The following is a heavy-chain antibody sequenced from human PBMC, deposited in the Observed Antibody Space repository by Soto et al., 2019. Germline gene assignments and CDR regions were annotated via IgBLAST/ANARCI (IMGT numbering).Heavy chain of an antibody. D-gene: IGHD7-27*01. CDR1: GYTFTSYA. Sequence: ASVKVSCKASGYTFTSYAMHWVRQAPGQRLEWMGWINAGNGNTKYSQKFQGRVTITRDTSASTAYMELSSLRSEDTAVYYCARDPELGHSGAFDIWGQGTMVTVSS. CDR3: ARDPELGHSGAFDI. J-gene: IGHJ3*02. V-gene: IGHV1-3*01. CDR2: INAGNGNT.